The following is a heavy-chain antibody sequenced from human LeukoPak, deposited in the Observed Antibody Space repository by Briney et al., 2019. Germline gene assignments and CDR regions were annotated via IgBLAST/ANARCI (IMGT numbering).Heavy chain of an antibody. Sequence: GGSLRLSCAASGFMFSSNWMGWVRLAPGKGLEWVANIKEDGTETYYVDSVKGRFTISRDNAKNSLYLQMNSLRVEDTAVYYCAKEGRSLQTYWGQGTLVTVSS. J-gene: IGHJ4*02. V-gene: IGHV3-7*03. CDR3: AKEGRSLQTY. D-gene: IGHD5-24*01. CDR2: IKEDGTET. CDR1: GFMFSSNW.